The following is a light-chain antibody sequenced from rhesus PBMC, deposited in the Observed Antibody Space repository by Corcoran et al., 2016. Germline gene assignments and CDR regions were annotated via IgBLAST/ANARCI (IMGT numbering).Light chain of an antibody. Sequence: QAVVTQEPSMTVSPGGTVTLTCVSSAGAVTSDNYQPWFQQKAGQAPRGLIYNTNIKQSWTPARFSGSLAGGKAVLTLSGVQPEDGADYHCLRRYPDSHVFGSGSKLTVL. CDR2: NTN. CDR1: AGAVTSDNY. CDR3: LRRYPDSHV. V-gene: IGLV7-76*01. J-gene: IGLJ6*01.